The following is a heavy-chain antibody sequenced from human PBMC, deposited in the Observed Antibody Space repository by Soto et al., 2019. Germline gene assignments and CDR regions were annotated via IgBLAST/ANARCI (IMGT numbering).Heavy chain of an antibody. D-gene: IGHD3-3*01. V-gene: IGHV3-33*05. J-gene: IGHJ6*02. CDR2: ISFDGGNQ. Sequence: QVQLVQSGGGVVQPGRSLRLSCAASGFDFNTYGLHWVRQAPGKGLEWVAGISFDGGNQYYADSVKGRFTISRDDAENSLYLQMDSLRDEDTATYYCARLYYDYVWGQGTTVTVSS. CDR1: GFDFNTYG. CDR3: ARLYYDYV.